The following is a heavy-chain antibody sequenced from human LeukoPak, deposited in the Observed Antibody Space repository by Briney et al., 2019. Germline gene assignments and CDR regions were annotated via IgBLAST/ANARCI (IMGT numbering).Heavy chain of an antibody. J-gene: IGHJ4*02. CDR2: ISYSVST. Sequence: SETLSLTCTVSGGSISNHYWSWIRQPPGKGLEWIGYISYSVSTNYNPSLKSRVTISVDTSKTQFTLKLNPVTAADTAVYYCARGGGEVWFAETYFDYWGQGTLVTVSS. CDR1: GGSISNHY. CDR3: ARGGGEVWFAETYFDY. V-gene: IGHV4-59*08. D-gene: IGHD3-10*01.